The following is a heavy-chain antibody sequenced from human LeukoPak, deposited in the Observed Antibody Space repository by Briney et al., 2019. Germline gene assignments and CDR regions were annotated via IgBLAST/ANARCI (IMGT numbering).Heavy chain of an antibody. Sequence: SETLSLTCTVSGGSISSYYWSWIRQPPGKGLEWIGYIYYSGRTKYNPSLKSRVTISVDTSKNQFSLKLSPVTAADTAVYYCARHTDDLGYSQHWGQGTLVTVSS. CDR3: ARHTDDLGYSQH. CDR1: GGSISSYY. V-gene: IGHV4-59*08. J-gene: IGHJ1*01. D-gene: IGHD3-16*01. CDR2: IYYSGRT.